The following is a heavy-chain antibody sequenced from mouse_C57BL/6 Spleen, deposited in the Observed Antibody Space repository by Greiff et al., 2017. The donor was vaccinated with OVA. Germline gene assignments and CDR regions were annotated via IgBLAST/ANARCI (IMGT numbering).Heavy chain of an antibody. D-gene: IGHD1-1*01. Sequence: VKLMESGAELVRPGTSVKVSCKASGYAFTNYLIAWVKQRPGQGLEWIGVINPGSGGTNYNEKFKGKATLTADKSSSTAYMQLSSLTSEDSAVYFCARSHYGSSHAMDYWGQGTSVTVSS. CDR1: GYAFTNYL. J-gene: IGHJ4*01. CDR3: ARSHYGSSHAMDY. CDR2: INPGSGGT. V-gene: IGHV1-54*01.